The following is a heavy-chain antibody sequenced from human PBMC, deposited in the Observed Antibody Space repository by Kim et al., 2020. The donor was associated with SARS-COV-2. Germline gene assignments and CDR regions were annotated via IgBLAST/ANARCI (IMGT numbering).Heavy chain of an antibody. J-gene: IGHJ5*02. Sequence: SETLSLTCTVSGGSISSGGYYWGWIRQTPGKGLEWIGSLHYSDSIYNPSIKSRVTISGDTSKNEFSLRLNSVTAADTAVYYCARQRYSGYLANNWFDPWGQGILVTVSS. CDR2: LHYSDS. CDR3: ARQRYSGYLANNWFDP. CDR1: GGSISSGGYY. D-gene: IGHD5-12*01. V-gene: IGHV4-39*01.